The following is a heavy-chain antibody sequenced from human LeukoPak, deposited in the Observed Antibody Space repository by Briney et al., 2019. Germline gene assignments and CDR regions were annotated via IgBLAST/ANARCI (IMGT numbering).Heavy chain of an antibody. CDR1: GGTFISYA. Sequence: GASVKVSCKASGGTFISYAIGWVRQAPGQGLEWMGGIIPIFGTANYAQKFQGRVTITADESTSTAYMELSSLRSEDTAMYYCARDLFARGVAADYWGQGTLVTVSS. CDR2: IIPIFGTA. V-gene: IGHV1-69*13. D-gene: IGHD6-19*01. CDR3: ARDLFARGVAADY. J-gene: IGHJ4*02.